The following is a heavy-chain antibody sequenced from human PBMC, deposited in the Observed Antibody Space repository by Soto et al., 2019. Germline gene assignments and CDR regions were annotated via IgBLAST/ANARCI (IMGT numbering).Heavy chain of an antibody. D-gene: IGHD3-3*01. Sequence: GGSLRLSCAASGFTFSDYYMSWIRQAPGKGLEWVSYISSSGSTIYYADSVKGRFTISRDNAKNSLYLQMNSLRAEDTAVYYCARAEPEWLFENWFDPWGQGTLVTVSS. J-gene: IGHJ5*02. CDR3: ARAEPEWLFENWFDP. V-gene: IGHV3-11*01. CDR1: GFTFSDYY. CDR2: ISSSGSTI.